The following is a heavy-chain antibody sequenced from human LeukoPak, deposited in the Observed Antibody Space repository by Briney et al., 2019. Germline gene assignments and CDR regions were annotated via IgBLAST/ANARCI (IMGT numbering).Heavy chain of an antibody. CDR1: GFTFSSYS. D-gene: IGHD5-18*01. CDR3: ARATVDTVMVCDY. V-gene: IGHV3-21*01. CDR2: ISSSSSYI. J-gene: IGHJ4*02. Sequence: GGSLRLSCAASGFTFSSYSMNSVRQAPGKGLEWVSSISSSSSYIYYADSVKGRFTISRDNSKNSLYLQMNSLRAEDTAVYYCARATVDTVMVCDYWGQGTLVTVSS.